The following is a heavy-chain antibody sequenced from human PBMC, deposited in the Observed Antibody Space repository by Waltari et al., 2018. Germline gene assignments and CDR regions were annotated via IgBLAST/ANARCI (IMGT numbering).Heavy chain of an antibody. CDR3: ATYIGASIGTAAFDV. J-gene: IGHJ3*01. CDR2: LSDRGAT. Sequence: HLQLQESGPGLLKPSETRSPPCRVPACSISSNRHYRVCIRQPPGQGLGWIGTLSDRGATYSSPSLKSRVTISGDTSRNQLSLILGSVTAADTAVYYCATYIGASIGTAAFDVWGQGTMVTVSA. V-gene: IGHV4-39*01. CDR1: ACSISSNRHY. D-gene: IGHD5-12*01.